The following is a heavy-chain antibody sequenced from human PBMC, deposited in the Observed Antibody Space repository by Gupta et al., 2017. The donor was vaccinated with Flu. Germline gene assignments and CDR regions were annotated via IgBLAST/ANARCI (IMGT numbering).Heavy chain of an antibody. J-gene: IGHJ4*02. CDR1: GFTFSSYW. V-gene: IGHV3-7*01. Sequence: EVQLVESGGGLVQPGGSLRLSCAASGFTFSSYWMSWVRQAPGKGLEWVANIKQDGSEKYDVDSVKGRFTISRDNAKNSLYLQMNSLRAEDTAVYYCARDYSGSYSDYWGQGTLVTVSS. CDR2: IKQDGSEK. CDR3: ARDYSGSYSDY. D-gene: IGHD1-26*01.